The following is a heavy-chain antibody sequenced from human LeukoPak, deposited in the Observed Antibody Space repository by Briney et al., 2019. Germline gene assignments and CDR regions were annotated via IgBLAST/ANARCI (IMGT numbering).Heavy chain of an antibody. V-gene: IGHV3-48*01. CDR3: AREWLHLGLVDY. CDR1: GFTFSRYS. CDR2: ITSRSSTK. Sequence: PGGALRLPSAASGFTFSRYSMNCVRQQPPRGLEGVSYITSRSSTKYYSASLKGRLTISRDNAKNTMYLRMNSLRAEDTAVYYCAREWLHLGLVDYGGQGTRATVSA. J-gene: IGHJ4*02. D-gene: IGHD6-19*01.